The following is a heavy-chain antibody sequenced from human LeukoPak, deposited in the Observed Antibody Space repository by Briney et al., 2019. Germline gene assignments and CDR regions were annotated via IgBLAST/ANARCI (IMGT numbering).Heavy chain of an antibody. CDR1: GFTFSSYA. Sequence: PGGSLRLSCAASGFTFSSYAMHWVRQAPGKGLEWVAVISYDGSNKYYADSVKGRFTLSRDNSKNTLYLQMNSLRAEDTAVYYCARDGNYYDSSGFADWGQGTLVTVSS. CDR2: ISYDGSNK. D-gene: IGHD3-22*01. V-gene: IGHV3-30-3*01. CDR3: ARDGNYYDSSGFAD. J-gene: IGHJ4*02.